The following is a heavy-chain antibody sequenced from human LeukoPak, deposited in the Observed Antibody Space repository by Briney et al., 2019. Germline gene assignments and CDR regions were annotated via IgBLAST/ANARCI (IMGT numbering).Heavy chain of an antibody. CDR3: AGLVNWSHGEVDY. D-gene: IGHD1-20*01. J-gene: IGHJ4*02. CDR1: GGSISSYY. V-gene: IGHV4-59*08. Sequence: SETLSLTCTASGGSISSYYWSWIRQPPGKGLEWIGYIYYSGSTNYNPSLKSRVTISVDTSKNQFSLKLSSVTATGTAVYYCAGLVNWSHGEVDYWGQGTLVTVSS. CDR2: IYYSGST.